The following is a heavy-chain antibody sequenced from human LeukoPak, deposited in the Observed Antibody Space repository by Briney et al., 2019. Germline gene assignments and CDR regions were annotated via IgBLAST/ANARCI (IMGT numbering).Heavy chain of an antibody. D-gene: IGHD3-9*01. V-gene: IGHV4-34*01. Sequence: SEILSLTCAVYGGSFSGYYWSWIRQPPGKGLEWIGEINHSGSTNYNPSLKSRVTISVDTSKNQFSLKLSSVTAADTAVYYCARELRYFDYWGQGTLVTVSS. CDR2: INHSGST. CDR1: GGSFSGYY. CDR3: ARELRYFDY. J-gene: IGHJ4*02.